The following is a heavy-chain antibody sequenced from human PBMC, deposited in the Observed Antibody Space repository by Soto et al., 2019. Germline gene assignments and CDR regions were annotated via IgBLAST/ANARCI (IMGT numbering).Heavy chain of an antibody. V-gene: IGHV1-3*01. D-gene: IGHD1-1*01. CDR1: GYTFTSYA. CDR3: ARVQDSSLWTYYFDY. J-gene: IGHJ4*02. Sequence: ASVKVSCTASGYTFTSYAMHWVRQAHGQRLEWMGWINAGNGNTKYSQKFQGRVTITRDTSASTAYMELSSLRSEDTAVYYCARVQDSSLWTYYFDYWGQGTLVTVSS. CDR2: INAGNGNT.